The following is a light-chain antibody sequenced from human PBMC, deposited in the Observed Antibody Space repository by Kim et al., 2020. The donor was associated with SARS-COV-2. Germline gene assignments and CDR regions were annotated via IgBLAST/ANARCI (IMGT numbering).Light chain of an antibody. CDR3: QHYNTWPPT. CDR1: QSVSRY. Sequence: VSPGKRATLSCRASQSVSRYVAWYQQRPGQAPRVLVYSASSRATGIPARFSATGSGTEFTLTISSLQSEDFAVYYCQHYNTWPPTLGQGTKLEI. V-gene: IGKV3-15*01. CDR2: SAS. J-gene: IGKJ2*01.